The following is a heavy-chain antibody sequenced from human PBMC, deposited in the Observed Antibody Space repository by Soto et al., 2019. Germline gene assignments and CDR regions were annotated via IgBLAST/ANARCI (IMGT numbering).Heavy chain of an antibody. J-gene: IGHJ4*02. Sequence: PSETLSLTCTVSGVSITSYFWSWIRQTPGKGLDWIGSISFSGATYSNPSLKGRAALSVDTSENHLSLTLNSVTSADTAVYFCARDLRDGYKRYFDFWGQGNQVTVSS. V-gene: IGHV4-59*01. CDR2: ISFSGAT. CDR1: GVSITSYF. CDR3: ARDLRDGYKRYFDF. D-gene: IGHD5-12*01.